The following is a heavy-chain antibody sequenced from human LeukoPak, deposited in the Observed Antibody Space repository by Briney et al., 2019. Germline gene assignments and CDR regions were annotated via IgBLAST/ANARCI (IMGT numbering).Heavy chain of an antibody. CDR2: INTNTGNP. D-gene: IGHD2-15*01. V-gene: IGHV7-4-1*02. CDR3: ARTMVIAAENYYYMDV. J-gene: IGHJ6*03. Sequence: ASVKVSCKASGYTFTSYAMNWVRQAPGQGLEWMGWINTNTGNPTYAQGFTGRFVFSLDTSVSTAYLQISSLKAEDTAVYYCARTMVIAAENYYYMDVWGKGTTVTVSS. CDR1: GYTFTSYA.